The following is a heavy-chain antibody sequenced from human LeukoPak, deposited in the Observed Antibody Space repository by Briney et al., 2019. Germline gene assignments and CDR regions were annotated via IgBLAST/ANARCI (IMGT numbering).Heavy chain of an antibody. D-gene: IGHD1-14*01. CDR3: TRDQRNRAFDY. V-gene: IGHV3-74*01. CDR1: GFTFSGFW. Sequence: GGSLRLSCAASGFTFSGFWMHWVRQAPGKGLVWVSRINSDGSSTTYADSVKGRFTISRDNAKNTLNLQMNSLRAEDTAVYYCTRDQRNRAFDYWGQGTLVTVSS. J-gene: IGHJ4*02. CDR2: INSDGSST.